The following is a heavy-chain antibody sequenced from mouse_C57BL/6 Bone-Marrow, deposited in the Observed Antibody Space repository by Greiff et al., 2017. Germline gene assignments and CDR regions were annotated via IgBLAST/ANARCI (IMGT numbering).Heavy chain of an antibody. Sequence: VQLQQSGTVLARPGASVKMSCKTSGYTFTSYWMHWVKQRPGQGLEWIGAISPGNSDTSYNQKFKGKAKLTAVTSASTAYMELSSLTNEDSAVYYGKRRITAVVATADYWGQGTTLTVSS. CDR1: GYTFTSYW. D-gene: IGHD1-1*01. V-gene: IGHV1-5*01. J-gene: IGHJ2*01. CDR3: KRRITAVVATADY. CDR2: ISPGNSDT.